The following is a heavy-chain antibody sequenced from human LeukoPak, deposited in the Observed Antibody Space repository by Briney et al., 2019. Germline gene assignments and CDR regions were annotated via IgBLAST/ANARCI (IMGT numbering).Heavy chain of an antibody. Sequence: GASVKVSCXASGYTFTSYYMHWVRLAPGQGLEWMGIINPSGGSTSYAQKFQGRVTMTRDTSTSTVYMELSSLRSEDTAVYYCARGNSMVRGVIGVNWFDPWGQGTLVTVSS. J-gene: IGHJ5*02. CDR1: GYTFTSYY. V-gene: IGHV1-46*01. D-gene: IGHD3-10*01. CDR2: INPSGGST. CDR3: ARGNSMVRGVIGVNWFDP.